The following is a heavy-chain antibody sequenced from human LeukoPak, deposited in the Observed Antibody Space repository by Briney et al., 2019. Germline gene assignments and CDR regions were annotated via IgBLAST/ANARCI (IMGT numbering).Heavy chain of an antibody. Sequence: SETLSLTCAVSGYSISSGYYWGWIRQPPGKGLEWIGSIYHSGSTYYNPSLKSRVTISVDTTKNQFSLKLSSLTAADTAVYYCARVVVVPAAILKIVGYFDYWGQGTLVTVSS. CDR2: IYHSGST. V-gene: IGHV4-38-2*01. D-gene: IGHD2-2*01. CDR1: GYSISSGYY. CDR3: ARVVVVPAAILKIVGYFDY. J-gene: IGHJ4*02.